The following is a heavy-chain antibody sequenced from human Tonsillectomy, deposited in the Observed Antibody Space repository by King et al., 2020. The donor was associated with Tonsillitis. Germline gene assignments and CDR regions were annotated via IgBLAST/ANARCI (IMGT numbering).Heavy chain of an antibody. CDR1: GFTFSNYW. V-gene: IGHV3-7*01. CDR3: ARDEGRKLRFLEINYYYYGMDV. J-gene: IGHJ6*02. Sequence: QLVQSGGGLVQPGGSLRLSCAASGFTFSNYWMNWVRQAPGKGLEWVANIKQDGSENYYVDSVKGRFTISRDNAKNSLYLQMNSLRAEDTAVYYCARDEGRKLRFLEINYYYYGMDVWGQGTTVTVSS. CDR2: IKQDGSEN. D-gene: IGHD3-3*01.